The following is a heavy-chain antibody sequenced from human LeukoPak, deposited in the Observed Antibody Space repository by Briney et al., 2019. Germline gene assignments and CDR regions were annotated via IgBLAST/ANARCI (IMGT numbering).Heavy chain of an antibody. D-gene: IGHD5-24*01. J-gene: IGHJ4*02. CDR1: GFTFSSYA. CDR3: AKQFQRHVNYLGF. Sequence: GGSLRLSCAASGFTFSSYAMSWVRQAPGKGLEWVAVISNDGIHQYYSDSVEGRFTISRDDSKNTVYLQMDSLRHEDTAVYYCAKQFQRHVNYLGFWGLGTLVTVSS. CDR2: ISNDGIHQ. V-gene: IGHV3-30*18.